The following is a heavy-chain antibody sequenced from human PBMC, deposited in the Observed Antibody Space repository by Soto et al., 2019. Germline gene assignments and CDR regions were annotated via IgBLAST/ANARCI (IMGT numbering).Heavy chain of an antibody. V-gene: IGHV4-34*01. CDR3: ARVGFWSGYYYYYYMDV. J-gene: IGHJ6*03. Sequence: SETLSLTCAVYGGSFSGYYWSWIRQPPGKGLEWIGEINHSGSTNYNPSLKSRVTISVDTSKNQFSLKLSSVTAADTAVYYCARVGFWSGYYYYYYMDVWGKGTTVTVSS. CDR2: INHSGST. D-gene: IGHD3-3*01. CDR1: GGSFSGYY.